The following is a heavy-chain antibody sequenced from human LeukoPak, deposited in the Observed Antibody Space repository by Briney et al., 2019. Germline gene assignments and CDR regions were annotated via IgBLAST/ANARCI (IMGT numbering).Heavy chain of an antibody. CDR2: IKQDGSEK. CDR3: GRRGSLARFFFDY. CDR1: GFTFSSYW. J-gene: IGHJ4*02. Sequence: PGGSLRLSCAASGFTFSSYWMSWVRQAPGKGLEWVANIKQDGSEKYYVDSVKGRFTISRDNAKNSLYLQMNSLRAEDTAVYYCGRRGSLARFFFDYWGQGTLVTVSS. V-gene: IGHV3-7*01. D-gene: IGHD3-16*01.